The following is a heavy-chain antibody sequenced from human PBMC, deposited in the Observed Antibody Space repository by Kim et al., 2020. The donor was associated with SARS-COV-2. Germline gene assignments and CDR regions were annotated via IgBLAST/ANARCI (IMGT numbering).Heavy chain of an antibody. CDR2: INAGNGNT. J-gene: IGHJ4*02. CDR1: GYTFTSYA. Sequence: ASVKVSCKASGYTFTSYAMHWVRQAPGQRLEWMGWINAGNGNTKYSQKFQGRVTITRDTSASTAYMELSSLRSEDTAVYYCARNKGGSWSGHFDYWGQGTLVTVSS. V-gene: IGHV1-3*01. D-gene: IGHD6-13*01. CDR3: ARNKGGSWSGHFDY.